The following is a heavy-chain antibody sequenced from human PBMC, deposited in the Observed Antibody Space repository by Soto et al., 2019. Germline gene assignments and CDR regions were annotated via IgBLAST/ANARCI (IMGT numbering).Heavy chain of an antibody. CDR1: GFTFNNYA. D-gene: IGHD1-26*01. J-gene: IGHJ1*01. CDR3: AKEGPYLNSWSTAAHFQH. Sequence: SLRLSCEASGFTFNNYAMNWVRQAPGKGLEWISHVSGSGGSTDYADSVKGRFTISKDSSKNTLYLQMNSLRAEDTALYYCAKEGPYLNSWSTAAHFQHWGQGTQVTVSS. CDR2: VSGSGGST. V-gene: IGHV3-23*01.